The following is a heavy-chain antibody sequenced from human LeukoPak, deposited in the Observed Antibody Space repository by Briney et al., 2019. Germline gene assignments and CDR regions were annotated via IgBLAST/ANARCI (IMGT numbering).Heavy chain of an antibody. CDR2: IYSGGST. CDR1: GFTVSSNY. CDR3: ARSKSGPYPY. J-gene: IGHJ4*02. D-gene: IGHD3-3*01. V-gene: IGHV3-66*02. Sequence: GGSLRLSCAASGFTVSSNYMSWVRQAPGKGLEWVSVIYSGGSTYYADSVKGRFTISRYNSKNTLYLQMNSLRAEDTAVYYCARSKSGPYPYWGQGTLVTVSS.